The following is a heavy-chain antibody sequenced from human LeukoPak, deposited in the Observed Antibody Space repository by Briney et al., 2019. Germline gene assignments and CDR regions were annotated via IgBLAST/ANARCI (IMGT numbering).Heavy chain of an antibody. V-gene: IGHV3-23*01. CDR3: ARVHDSTGYYHYFDS. D-gene: IGHD3-22*01. CDR1: GFSFRSFA. Sequence: GGSLRLSCTASGFSFRSFAMSWVRQAPGQGREWVSSISGGGEDTYYADSVKGRFTISRDNSKNTLYLQMNNLRVEDTAMYYCARVHDSTGYYHYFDSWGQGTLVTVSS. J-gene: IGHJ4*02. CDR2: ISGGGEDT.